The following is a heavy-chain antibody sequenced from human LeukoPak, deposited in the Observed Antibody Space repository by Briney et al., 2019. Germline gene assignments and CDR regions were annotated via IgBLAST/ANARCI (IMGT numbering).Heavy chain of an antibody. D-gene: IGHD5-24*01. CDR3: TSRDGFDPSVI. V-gene: IGHV3-49*04. Sequence: PGGSLRLSCTAPGFTFGDYVMSWVRQAPGKGLEWVGFIRSNTFGGTTEYAASVKGRFIISRDDSKSIAYLQMNSLKTEDTAVYYCTSRDGFDPSVIWGQGTMVTVCS. CDR2: IRSNTFGGTT. J-gene: IGHJ3*02. CDR1: GFTFGDYV.